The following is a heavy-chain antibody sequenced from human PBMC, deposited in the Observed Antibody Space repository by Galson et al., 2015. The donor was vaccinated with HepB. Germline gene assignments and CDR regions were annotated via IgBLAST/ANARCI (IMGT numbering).Heavy chain of an antibody. J-gene: IGHJ4*02. CDR1: GFTFGDFG. Sequence: SLRLSCATSGFTFGDFGLSWVRQAPGKGLEWISFIRTKRYGATTYYAASVKGRFTLSRDDSKSIAYLQMTNLKIEDTALYYCTRTTIPDSGNWPHFDQWGQGTLVTVPS. CDR2: IRTKRYGATT. V-gene: IGHV3-49*04. D-gene: IGHD1-1*01. CDR3: TRTTIPDSGNWPHFDQ.